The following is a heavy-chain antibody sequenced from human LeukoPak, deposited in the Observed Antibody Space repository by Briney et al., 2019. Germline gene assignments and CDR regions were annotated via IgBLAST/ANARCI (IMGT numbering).Heavy chain of an antibody. J-gene: IGHJ4*02. CDR2: INPNSGAT. CDR1: GYTFSGYY. V-gene: IGHV1-2*02. D-gene: IGHD1-1*01. Sequence: GASVKVSRKASGYTFSGYYIHWVRQVPGQGLEWMGWINPNSGATSYAQKFQGGVTLTRDTSITTFYMEVSRLRSDDTAVYFCARYNWNDVVSALDYWGQGTLVTVSS. CDR3: ARYNWNDVVSALDY.